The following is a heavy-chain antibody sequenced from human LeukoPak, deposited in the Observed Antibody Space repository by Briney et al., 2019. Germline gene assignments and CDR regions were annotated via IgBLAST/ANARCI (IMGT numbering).Heavy chain of an antibody. Sequence: PSETLSLTCSVSGGSINSSNSHWGWIRQPPGKGLEWVGSIDNRGNTYYNPSLKSRVTISVDTSKNQFSLKLSSVTAADTAVYYCARHGTLYGSSSKFDNWGQGTLVTVSS. CDR3: ARHGTLYGSSSKFDN. D-gene: IGHD6-6*01. CDR1: GGSINSSNSH. V-gene: IGHV4-39*01. J-gene: IGHJ4*02. CDR2: IDNRGNT.